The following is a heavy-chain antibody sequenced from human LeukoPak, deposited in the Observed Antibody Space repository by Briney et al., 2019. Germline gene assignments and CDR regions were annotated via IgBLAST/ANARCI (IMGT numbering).Heavy chain of an antibody. D-gene: IGHD6-19*01. CDR2: IYSGGST. Sequence: GSLRLSCAASGFTFSSYAMSWVRQAPGKGLEWVSVIYSGGSTYYADSVKGRFTISRDNSKNTLYLQMNSLRAEDTAVYYCARGLAVAGTWYYYYGMDVWGKGTTVTVSS. V-gene: IGHV3-53*01. CDR1: GFTFSSYA. J-gene: IGHJ6*04. CDR3: ARGLAVAGTWYYYYGMDV.